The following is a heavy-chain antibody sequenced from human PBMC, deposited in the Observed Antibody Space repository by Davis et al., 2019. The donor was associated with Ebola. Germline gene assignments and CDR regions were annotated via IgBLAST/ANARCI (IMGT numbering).Heavy chain of an antibody. CDR2: INHSGST. D-gene: IGHD3-10*01. V-gene: IGHV4-34*01. CDR1: GGSFSGYY. Sequence: SETLSLTCAVYGGSFSGYYWSWIRQPPGKGLEWIGEINHSGSTNYNPSLKSRVTISVDTSKNQFSLKLSSVTAADTAVYYCARVPKFYEDGSIEIVYGMDVWGQGTTVTVSS. J-gene: IGHJ6*02. CDR3: ARVPKFYEDGSIEIVYGMDV.